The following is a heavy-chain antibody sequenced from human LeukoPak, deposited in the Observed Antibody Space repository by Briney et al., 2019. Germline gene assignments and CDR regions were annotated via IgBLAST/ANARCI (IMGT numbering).Heavy chain of an antibody. V-gene: IGHV4-30-4*08. Sequence: SETLSLTCTVSGGSISCGDYYWSWIRQPPGRGLEWIGYIYYSGSTYYNPSLKSRVTISVDTSKNQFSLKLSSVTAADTAVYYCARVLQCGYTSPWGQGTLVTVSS. D-gene: IGHD5-18*01. J-gene: IGHJ4*02. CDR3: ARVLQCGYTSP. CDR1: GGSISCGDYY. CDR2: IYYSGST.